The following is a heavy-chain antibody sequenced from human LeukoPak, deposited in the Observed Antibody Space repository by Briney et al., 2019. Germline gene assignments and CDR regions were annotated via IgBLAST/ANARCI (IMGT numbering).Heavy chain of an antibody. V-gene: IGHV3-23*01. CDR3: AKGAASALVEWFDP. CDR1: GFIFSNYS. D-gene: IGHD4/OR15-4a*01. CDR2: VTGSGGGT. J-gene: IGHJ5*02. Sequence: GGSLRLSCAASGFIFSNYSMMWVRQAPGKGLEWVSSVTGSGGGTFYADSVKGRFTISRDNSQNTLYLQMNSLGAEDTAVYYCAKGAASALVEWFDPWGQGTLVTVSS.